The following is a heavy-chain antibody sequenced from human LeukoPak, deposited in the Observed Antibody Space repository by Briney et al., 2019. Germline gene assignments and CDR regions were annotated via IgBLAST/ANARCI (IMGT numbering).Heavy chain of an antibody. CDR1: GFTFSNYG. CDR2: IRYDGTNK. D-gene: IGHD3-3*01. V-gene: IGHV3-30*02. J-gene: IGHJ3*02. Sequence: GGSLRLSCAASGFTFSNYGMHWVRQAPGKGLEWVAFIRYDGTNKYYADSVKGRFTISRDNSKNTLYLQMNSLRAEDTAVYYCAKGSYDFWSGYRDAFDIWGQGTMVTVSS. CDR3: AKGSYDFWSGYRDAFDI.